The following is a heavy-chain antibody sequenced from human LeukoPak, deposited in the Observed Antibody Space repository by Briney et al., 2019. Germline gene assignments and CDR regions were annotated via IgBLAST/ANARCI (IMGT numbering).Heavy chain of an antibody. J-gene: IGHJ6*02. V-gene: IGHV1-18*01. CDR2: ISTYNKGT. CDR1: GYRFTTYS. CDR3: VRNVRTSGTTGRNYYYYTMDV. D-gene: IGHD1-1*01. Sequence: ASVKVSCKASGYRFTTYSFTWVRQAPGQGLEWMGWISTYNKGTNYAENLQGRVTMTTDRSTSTVYMELRSLRPDDTAVYYCVRNVRTSGTTGRNYYYYTMDVWGQGTTVTVSS.